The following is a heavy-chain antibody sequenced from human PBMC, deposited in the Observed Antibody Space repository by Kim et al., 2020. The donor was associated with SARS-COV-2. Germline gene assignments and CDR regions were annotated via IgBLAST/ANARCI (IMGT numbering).Heavy chain of an antibody. CDR1: GGSISSYY. CDR3: ASLRRGPSSTPDAFDI. CDR2: IYYSGST. Sequence: SETLSLTCTVSGGSISSYYWSWIRQPPGKGLEWIGYIYYSGSTNYNPSLKSRVTISVDTSKNQFSLKLSSVTAADTPAYYCASLRRGPSSTPDAFDIWGQGTLLTVSS. D-gene: IGHD3-16*01. V-gene: IGHV4-59*08. J-gene: IGHJ3*02.